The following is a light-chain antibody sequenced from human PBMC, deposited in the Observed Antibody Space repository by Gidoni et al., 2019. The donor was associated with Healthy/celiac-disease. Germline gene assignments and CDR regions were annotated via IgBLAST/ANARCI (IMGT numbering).Light chain of an antibody. J-gene: IGKJ2*01. CDR3: QQSYSTLQYT. CDR1: KSISNY. CDR2: AAS. Sequence: DIQMTQSPSSLSASVVDRVTITCRASKSISNYLNWYQQKPGKAPKLLIYAASSLQSGVPSRFSGSESGTDFNLTISSLQPEDFATYYCQQSYSTLQYTFGQGTKLEIK. V-gene: IGKV1-39*01.